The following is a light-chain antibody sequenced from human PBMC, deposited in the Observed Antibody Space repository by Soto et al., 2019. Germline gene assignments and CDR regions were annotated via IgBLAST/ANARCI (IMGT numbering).Light chain of an antibody. CDR1: QSLLFSSNNRNY. J-gene: IGKJ4*01. Sequence: DIVMTQSPDSLAVSLGERATIHCKSSQSLLFSSNNRNYLAWYQQKPGHPPKLLIHWASTRASGVPDRISGSGSGTHFTLIITSLQAEDVAVYYCQQYYSTPLTFAGGTKVDIK. CDR2: WAS. CDR3: QQYYSTPLT. V-gene: IGKV4-1*01.